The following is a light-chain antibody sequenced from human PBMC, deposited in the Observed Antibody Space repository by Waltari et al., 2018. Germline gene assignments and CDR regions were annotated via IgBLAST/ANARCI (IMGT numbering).Light chain of an antibody. J-gene: IGKJ4*01. CDR2: EVS. CDR1: QSISKW. Sequence: DIRMTQSPSTLSAPAGDRVIISCRASQSISKWLAWYQQKTAKAPKLLIYEVSTLQSGVPSRFSGTGSGTDFTLTISSLQPDDFATYYCQQYNSYSLLTFGGGTKVEIK. CDR3: QQYNSYSLLT. V-gene: IGKV1-5*03.